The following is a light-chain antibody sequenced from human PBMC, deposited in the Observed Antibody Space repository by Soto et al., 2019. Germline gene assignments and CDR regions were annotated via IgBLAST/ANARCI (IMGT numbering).Light chain of an antibody. CDR3: QKYSDWART. Sequence: EIVLTQSPATLSVSPGERATLSCRASESVRTSLAWYQQKPGRSPSLLIYVASNWATGLPARFSGSGSGTEFTLPLSRLQSEDFAVYYCQKYSDWARTFGQGTKLEFK. V-gene: IGKV3-15*01. J-gene: IGKJ1*01. CDR1: ESVRTS. CDR2: VAS.